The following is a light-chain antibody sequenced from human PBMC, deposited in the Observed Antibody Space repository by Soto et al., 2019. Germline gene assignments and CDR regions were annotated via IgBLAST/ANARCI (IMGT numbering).Light chain of an antibody. CDR2: GAS. CDR3: QQYGSSLLT. CDR1: QSVSSEK. J-gene: IGKJ4*01. Sequence: EIVLTQSLGTLSLSPGERASLSCRASQSVSSEKLAWYQQKPGQAPRLLIFGASGRATGIPERFSGSGSGTDFSLTISRLEPEDSAVYYCQQYGSSLLTFGGGTKVDI. V-gene: IGKV3-20*01.